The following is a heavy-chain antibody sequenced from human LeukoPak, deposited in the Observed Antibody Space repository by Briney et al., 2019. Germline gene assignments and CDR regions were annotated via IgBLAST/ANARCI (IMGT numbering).Heavy chain of an antibody. V-gene: IGHV3-66*01. CDR1: GFTVSSNY. D-gene: IGHD5-24*01. Sequence: GGSLRLSCAASGFTVSSNYMSWVRQAPGKGLEWVSVIDSGGSTNYADSVRGRFTISRDTSKDTLYLQMNSLRAEDTAVYSCARGGSDGYNPWGQGTLVTVSS. CDR3: ARGGSDGYNP. J-gene: IGHJ5*02. CDR2: IDSGGST.